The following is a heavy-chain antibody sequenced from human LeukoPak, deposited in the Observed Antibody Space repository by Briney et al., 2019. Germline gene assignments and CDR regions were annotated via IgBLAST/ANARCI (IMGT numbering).Heavy chain of an antibody. J-gene: IGHJ4*02. V-gene: IGHV3-23*01. CDR3: AKVPVRYCSSTSCSNFDY. Sequence: PGGSLRLSCAASGFTFSSYAMSWVRQAPGKGLEWVSAISGSGGSTYYADSVKGRFTISRDNSKNTLYLQMNSLRAEDTAVYYCAKVPVRYCSSTSCSNFDYWGQGTLVTVSS. CDR1: GFTFSSYA. D-gene: IGHD2-2*01. CDR2: ISGSGGST.